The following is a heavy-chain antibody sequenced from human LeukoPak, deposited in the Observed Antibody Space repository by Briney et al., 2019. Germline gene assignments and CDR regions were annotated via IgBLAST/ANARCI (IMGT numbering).Heavy chain of an antibody. Sequence: GGSLGLSCAASGFTFSSYDMSWVRQAPGKGLEWVSTISGSGGSAYYADSVKGRFTISRDNSKNTLSLQMNSLRAEDTAVYYCAKVGSPGATAFDYWGRGTLVTVSS. CDR3: AKVGSPGATAFDY. D-gene: IGHD1-26*01. V-gene: IGHV3-23*01. J-gene: IGHJ4*02. CDR1: GFTFSSYD. CDR2: ISGSGGSA.